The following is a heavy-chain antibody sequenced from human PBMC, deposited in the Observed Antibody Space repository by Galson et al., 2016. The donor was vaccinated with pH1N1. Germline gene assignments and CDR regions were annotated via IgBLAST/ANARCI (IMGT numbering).Heavy chain of an antibody. D-gene: IGHD6-19*01. CDR2: ISGSGGRT. CDR3: AKHLYSSVDYFDY. V-gene: IGHV3-23*01. Sequence: SLRLSCAASGFTFSHYAMSWVRQSPGKGLEWVSSISGSGGRTDYADSVKGRFTISRDNSKNTLSLQMNSLGVEDTALYYCAKHLYSSVDYFDYWGQGTLVTVSS. CDR1: GFTFSHYA. J-gene: IGHJ4*02.